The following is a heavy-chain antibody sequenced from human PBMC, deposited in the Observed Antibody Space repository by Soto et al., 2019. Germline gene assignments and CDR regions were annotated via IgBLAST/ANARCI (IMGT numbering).Heavy chain of an antibody. Sequence: GASVKVSCKASGYTFRSCAIHWVRQAPGQSLEWMGWISAGNGNTKYSEKFQGRVTLTRDTAARIAYMELNSLRSEDTAVYFCARNYDARYFYYYGMDVWGQGTTVTVSS. CDR1: GYTFRSCA. J-gene: IGHJ6*02. CDR3: ARNYDARYFYYYGMDV. D-gene: IGHD5-12*01. CDR2: ISAGNGNT. V-gene: IGHV1-3*01.